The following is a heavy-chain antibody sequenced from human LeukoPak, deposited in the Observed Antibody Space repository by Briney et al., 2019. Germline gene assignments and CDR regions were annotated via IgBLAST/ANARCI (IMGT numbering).Heavy chain of an antibody. CDR3: ARVDPDSSSTLEVFDY. D-gene: IGHD6-6*01. V-gene: IGHV4-61*01. J-gene: IGHJ4*02. CDR2: IYYSGST. Sequence: PSETLSLTCTVSGDSVSSGSYYWSWIRQPPGKGLEWIGYIYYSGSTNYNPSLKSRVTISVDTSKNQFSLKLSSVTAADTAVYYCARVDPDSSSTLEVFDYWGQGTLVTVSS. CDR1: GDSVSSGSYY.